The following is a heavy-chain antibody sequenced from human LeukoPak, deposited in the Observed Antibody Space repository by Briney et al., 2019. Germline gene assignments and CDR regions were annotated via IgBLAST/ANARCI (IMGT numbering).Heavy chain of an antibody. CDR2: ISYDGSNK. CDR3: AKDQSGYDSYAFDI. D-gene: IGHD5-12*01. Sequence: GRSLRLSCAASGFTFSSYGMHWVRQAPGKGLEWVAVISYDGSNKYYADSVKGRFTISRDNSKNTLYLQMNSLRAEDTAVYYCAKDQSGYDSYAFDIWGQGTMVTVSS. CDR1: GFTFSSYG. V-gene: IGHV3-30*18. J-gene: IGHJ3*02.